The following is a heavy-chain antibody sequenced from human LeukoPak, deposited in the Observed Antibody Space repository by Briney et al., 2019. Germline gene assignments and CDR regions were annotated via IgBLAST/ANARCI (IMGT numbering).Heavy chain of an antibody. Sequence: TSETLSLTCTVSGYSINSGYYWGWVRQPPGKGLEWIGSIYHSGNISYNPSLKSQVTISVDTSKNQFSLKLSSVTAADTAVYYCARGIWSGLGRWFDPWGQGTLVTVSS. CDR1: GYSINSGYY. D-gene: IGHD3-3*01. CDR2: IYHSGNI. V-gene: IGHV4-38-2*02. CDR3: ARGIWSGLGRWFDP. J-gene: IGHJ5*02.